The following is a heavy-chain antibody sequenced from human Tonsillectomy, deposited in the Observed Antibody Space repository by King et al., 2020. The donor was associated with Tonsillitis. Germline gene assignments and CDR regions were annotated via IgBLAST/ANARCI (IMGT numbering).Heavy chain of an antibody. J-gene: IGHJ4*02. Sequence: VQLVETGGGVVQPERSLRLSCAASGFTFRNYGMHWVRQAPGKGLELVAVISYDGNNKDYADSVKGRFSISRDNSKNTLYLQMNSLRAEDTAVYYCAKGPINWAYYFDFWGQGTLVTVSS. CDR3: AKGPINWAYYFDF. CDR2: ISYDGNNK. D-gene: IGHD2-21*01. V-gene: IGHV3-30*18. CDR1: GFTFRNYG.